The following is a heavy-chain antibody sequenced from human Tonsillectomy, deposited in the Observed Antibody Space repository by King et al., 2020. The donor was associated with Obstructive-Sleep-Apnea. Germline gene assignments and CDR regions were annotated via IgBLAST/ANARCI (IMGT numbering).Heavy chain of an antibody. Sequence: VQLVESGGGLVHPGRSLRLSCAASGFTFDDYAMHWVRLAPGKGLEWVSRISWDSGSIAYADSVKGRFTISRDNAKNSLYLQMNSLRAEDTALYYCAKDVKYYYDSSGYPRSFDIWGQGTMVTVSS. CDR2: ISWDSGSI. CDR1: GFTFDDYA. CDR3: AKDVKYYYDSSGYPRSFDI. V-gene: IGHV3-9*01. D-gene: IGHD3-22*01. J-gene: IGHJ3*02.